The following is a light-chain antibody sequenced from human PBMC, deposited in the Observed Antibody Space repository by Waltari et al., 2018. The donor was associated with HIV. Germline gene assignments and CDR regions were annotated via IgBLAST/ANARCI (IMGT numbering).Light chain of an antibody. CDR1: QSLYNSNNKNS. Sequence: DIVMTQSPDSLDVSLGERATINCRSSQSLYNSNNKNSLAWYQQKPGQPPKLLSYWASTRNSGVPDRVTGSGSGTDFTLSISSLQAEDVAVYYCQQHDVSPYTFGQGTKV. V-gene: IGKV4-1*01. J-gene: IGKJ2*01. CDR2: WAS. CDR3: QQHDVSPYT.